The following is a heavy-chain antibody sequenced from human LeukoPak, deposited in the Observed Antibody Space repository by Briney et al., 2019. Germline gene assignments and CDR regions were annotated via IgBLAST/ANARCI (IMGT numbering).Heavy chain of an antibody. V-gene: IGHV3-23*01. CDR1: GFTFSRFA. CDR3: AKGQDY. Sequence: GGSLRLSCAASGFTFSRFAMTWVRQAPGKGLEWVSTMSGSGDSTYYADSVKGRFTISRDNSKNTLYLQLNSLRADDTAVYYCAKGQDYWGQGTLVTVSS. J-gene: IGHJ4*02. CDR2: MSGSGDST.